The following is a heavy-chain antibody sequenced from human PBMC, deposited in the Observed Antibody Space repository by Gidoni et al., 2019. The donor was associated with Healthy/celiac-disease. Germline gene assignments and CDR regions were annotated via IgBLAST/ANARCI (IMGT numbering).Heavy chain of an antibody. J-gene: IGHJ4*02. V-gene: IGHV4-39*01. CDR2: IYYSGST. CDR1: GGSISSSSYY. CDR3: ARLTTVVDY. D-gene: IGHD4-17*01. Sequence: QLQLQESGPGLVKPSETLSLPCTVSGGSISSSSYYWGWLRQPPGKGLEWIVSIYYSGSTYYNPSLKRRVTISVDTAKNQFSMKLSSVTAADTAVYYCARLTTVVDYWGQGTLVTVSS.